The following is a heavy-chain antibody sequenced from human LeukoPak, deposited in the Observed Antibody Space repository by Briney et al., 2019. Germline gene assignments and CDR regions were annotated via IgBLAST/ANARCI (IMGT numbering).Heavy chain of an antibody. V-gene: IGHV3-30*04. CDR2: VSFHGTDK. CDR3: ARVVPSRQAIDY. Sequence: GGSLRLSCAASGFTFSTYAMHWVRQAPGKGLDWVAVVSFHGTDKFYADSVKGRFTISRDNSKNTLYLQMNSLIPEDTAVYYCARVVPSRQAIDYWGQGTLVTVSS. J-gene: IGHJ4*02. CDR1: GFTFSTYA.